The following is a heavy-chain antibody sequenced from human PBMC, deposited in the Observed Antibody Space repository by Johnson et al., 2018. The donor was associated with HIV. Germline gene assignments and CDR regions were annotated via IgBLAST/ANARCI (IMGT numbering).Heavy chain of an antibody. CDR3: ARGPHHSSGTTLRGAFDI. CDR2: ISYDGSNQ. V-gene: IGHV3-30-3*01. CDR1: GFTFSSYA. D-gene: IGHD1-7*01. Sequence: QVQLVESGGGVVLPGGSLRLSCAASGFTFSSYAMHWVRQAPGKGLEWVALISYDGSNQYYADSVKGRFTISRDNSKNTLYLQMNSLRAGDTALYYCARGPHHSSGTTLRGAFDIWGQGTMVTVSS. J-gene: IGHJ3*02.